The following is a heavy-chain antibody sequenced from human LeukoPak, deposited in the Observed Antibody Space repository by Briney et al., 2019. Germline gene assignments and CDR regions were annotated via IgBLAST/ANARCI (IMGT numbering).Heavy chain of an antibody. CDR3: ARANGVYNYGFDY. V-gene: IGHV1-69*05. CDR2: IIPIFGTA. CDR1: GGTFSSYA. Sequence: EASVKVSCKASGGTFSSYAIGWVRQAPGQGLEWMGRIIPIFGTANYAQKFQGRVTITTDESTSTAYMELSSLRSEDTAVYYCARANGVYNYGFDYWGQGTLVTVSS. J-gene: IGHJ4*02. D-gene: IGHD5-18*01.